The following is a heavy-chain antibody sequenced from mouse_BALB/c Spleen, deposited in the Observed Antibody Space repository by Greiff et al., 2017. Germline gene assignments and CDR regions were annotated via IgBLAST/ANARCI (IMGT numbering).Heavy chain of an antibody. CDR1: GFTFTDYY. J-gene: IGHJ4*01. Sequence: DVKLVESGGGLVQPGGSLRLSCATSGFTFTDYYMSWVRQPPGTALEWLGFIRNKANGYTTEYSASVKGRFTISRDNSQSILYLQMNTLRTEDSATYYCARDFGITTAHYAMDYWGQGTSVTVSS. CDR2: IRNKANGYTT. D-gene: IGHD2-4*01. V-gene: IGHV7-3*02. CDR3: ARDFGITTAHYAMDY.